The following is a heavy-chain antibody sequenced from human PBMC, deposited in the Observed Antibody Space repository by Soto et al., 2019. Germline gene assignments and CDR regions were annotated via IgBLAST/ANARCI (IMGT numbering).Heavy chain of an antibody. CDR2: IRSKANSYAT. J-gene: IGHJ4*02. V-gene: IGHV3-73*02. CDR3: TRNYDFWSGYYDFVY. Sequence: EVQLVESGGGLVQPGGSLKLSCAASGFTFSGSAMHWVRQASGKGLEWVGRIRSKANSYATAHAASVKGRFTISRDDSKNTAYLQMNSLKTEDTAVYYCTRNYDFWSGYYDFVYWGQGTLVTVSS. D-gene: IGHD3-3*01. CDR1: GFTFSGSA.